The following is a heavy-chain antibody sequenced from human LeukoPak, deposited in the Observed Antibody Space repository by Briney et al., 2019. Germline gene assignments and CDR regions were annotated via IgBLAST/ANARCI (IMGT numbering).Heavy chain of an antibody. CDR3: ARAPQDIVVVPAPFAEYFQH. J-gene: IGHJ1*01. CDR2: IIPIFGTA. D-gene: IGHD2-2*01. CDR1: GGTFSSYA. Sequence: ASVKVSCKAPGGTFSSYAISWVRQAPGQGLEWMGGIIPIFGTANYAQKFQGRVTITADKSTSTAYMELSSLRSEDTAVYYCARAPQDIVVVPAPFAEYFQHWGQGILVTVSS. V-gene: IGHV1-69*06.